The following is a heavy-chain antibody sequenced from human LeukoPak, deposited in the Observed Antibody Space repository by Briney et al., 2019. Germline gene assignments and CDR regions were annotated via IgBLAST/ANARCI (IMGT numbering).Heavy chain of an antibody. Sequence: ASVKVSCKASGGTFSSYAISWVRQAPGQGLEWMGRIIPILGIANYAQKFQGRATITADKSTSTAYMELSSLRSEDTAVYYCARGHCSGGSCYPGDYWGQGTLVTVSS. V-gene: IGHV1-69*04. CDR3: ARGHCSGGSCYPGDY. CDR1: GGTFSSYA. J-gene: IGHJ4*02. CDR2: IIPILGIA. D-gene: IGHD2-15*01.